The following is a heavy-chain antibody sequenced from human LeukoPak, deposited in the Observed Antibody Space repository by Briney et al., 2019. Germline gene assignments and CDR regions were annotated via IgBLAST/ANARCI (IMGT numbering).Heavy chain of an antibody. CDR2: IYDSGST. Sequence: SETLSLTCTVSGASVSTASYYWGWIRQPPGKGLEWIGRIYDSGSTSYNPSLKSRVTISVDTSKNQFSVKLSSVTAADTAVYYCARHRWIVGGTSWFDPWGQGTLVTVSS. J-gene: IGHJ5*02. D-gene: IGHD1-26*01. V-gene: IGHV4-39*01. CDR1: GASVSTASYY. CDR3: ARHRWIVGGTSWFDP.